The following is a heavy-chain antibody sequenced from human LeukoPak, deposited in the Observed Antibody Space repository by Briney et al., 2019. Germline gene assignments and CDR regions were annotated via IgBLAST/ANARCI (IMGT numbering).Heavy chain of an antibody. D-gene: IGHD1-26*01. CDR3: ARGRSNYYGMDV. Sequence: SETLSLTCSVSDGSINSYYWNWIRRPPGKGLEWIGYIYYNGNTNYSPSLKSRVTMSVDTSKNLFSLKVSSVTAADAAVYYCARGRSNYYGMDVWGRGTTVTVSS. CDR1: DGSINSYY. V-gene: IGHV4-59*01. J-gene: IGHJ6*02. CDR2: IYYNGNT.